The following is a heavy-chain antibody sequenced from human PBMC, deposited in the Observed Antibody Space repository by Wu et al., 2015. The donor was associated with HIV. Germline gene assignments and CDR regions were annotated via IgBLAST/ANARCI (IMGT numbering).Heavy chain of an antibody. CDR3: ARLQSLHGLYSNADY. Sequence: QVQLVQSGAEVKKPGASVKVSCRASGYIFSDNYIHWLRQAPGQRLKWMGWFNTNRGGTKYAQKFQGRVTLTRDTAVTTAYLELNSLRSDDTAVYYCARLQSLHGLYSNADYWGQGTLVTVSS. J-gene: IGHJ4*02. V-gene: IGHV1-2*02. CDR1: GYIFSDNY. CDR2: FNTNRGGT. D-gene: IGHD3-10*01.